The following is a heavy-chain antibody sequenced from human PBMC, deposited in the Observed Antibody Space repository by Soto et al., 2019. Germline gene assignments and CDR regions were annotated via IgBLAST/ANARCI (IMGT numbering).Heavy chain of an antibody. CDR2: ISPIIGTA. Sequence: SVKVSCKASGGTFSSYAISWVRQAPGQGLEWMGGISPIIGTANYAQKFQGRVTITTDASTSTAYMELRSLRSEDTAVYYCARVASRPNNRYIDYWGQATLVTVSS. CDR3: ARVASRPNNRYIDY. J-gene: IGHJ4*02. D-gene: IGHD6-13*01. CDR1: GGTFSSYA. V-gene: IGHV1-69*05.